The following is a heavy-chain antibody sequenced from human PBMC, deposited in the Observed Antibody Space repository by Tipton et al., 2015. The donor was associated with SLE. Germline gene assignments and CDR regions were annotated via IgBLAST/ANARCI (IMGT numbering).Heavy chain of an antibody. D-gene: IGHD2-21*01. CDR2: IYYGGNT. CDR1: GDSISTSTYY. CDR3: ARRRFQSASDY. J-gene: IGHJ4*02. Sequence: TLSLTCTVSGDSISTSTYYWGWIRQSPGRGLEWIGTIYYGGNTYYNSSLKNRVSISLDTSRNQFSLELNSVTAADTAVYYCARRRFQSASDYWGQGTLVSVSS. V-gene: IGHV4-39*07.